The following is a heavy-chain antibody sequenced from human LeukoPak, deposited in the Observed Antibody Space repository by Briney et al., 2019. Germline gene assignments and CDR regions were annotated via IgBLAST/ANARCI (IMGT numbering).Heavy chain of an antibody. CDR3: ASVVEMATITA. CDR1: GFTFSSYE. CDR2: ISSSGSTI. Sequence: GGSLRPSCAASGFTFSSYEMNWVRQAPGKGLEWVSYISSSGSTIYYADSVKGRFTISRDNAKNSLYLQMNSLRAEDTAVYYFASVVEMATITAGGQGTLVTVPS. D-gene: IGHD5-24*01. J-gene: IGHJ4*02. V-gene: IGHV3-48*03.